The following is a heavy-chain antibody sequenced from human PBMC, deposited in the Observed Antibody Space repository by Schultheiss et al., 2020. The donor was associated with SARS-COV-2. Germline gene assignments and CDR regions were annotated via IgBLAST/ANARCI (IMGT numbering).Heavy chain of an antibody. D-gene: IGHD2-2*01. Sequence: SEALSLTCTVSGYSISSGYYWGWIRQPAGKGLEWIGRVHASGRTDYNPSLKSRVTISVDTSKNQFSLKLSSVTAADTAVYYCARSGYCSSTSCKAPWFDPWGQGTLVTVAS. J-gene: IGHJ5*02. CDR1: GYSISSGYY. CDR2: VHASGRT. CDR3: ARSGYCSSTSCKAPWFDP. V-gene: IGHV4-38-2*02.